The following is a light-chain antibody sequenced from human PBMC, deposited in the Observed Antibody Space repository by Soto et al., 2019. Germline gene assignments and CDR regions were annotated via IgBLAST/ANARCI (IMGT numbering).Light chain of an antibody. V-gene: IGKV1-5*01. CDR3: QQYNSYSGT. CDR2: DAS. J-gene: IGKJ1*01. CDR1: QSISSW. Sequence: DIQMTQSPSTLSASVGDRVTITCRASQSISSWLAWYQQKPGKAPKLLIYDASSLESGVPSRFSGSGSGTIFTFTICSLQPDDFATYYCQQYNSYSGTFGQGTKVDIK.